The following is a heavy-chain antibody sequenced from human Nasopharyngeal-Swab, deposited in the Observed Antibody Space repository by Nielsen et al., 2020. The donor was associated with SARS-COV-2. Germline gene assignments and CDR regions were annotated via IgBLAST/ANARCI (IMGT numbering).Heavy chain of an antibody. Sequence: ASVKVSCKASGYTFTSYDINWVRQATGQGLEWMGWMNPNSGNTGYAQKFQGRVTMTRNTSISTAYMELSSLRSEDTAVYYCARRRVPAATNWFDPWGQGTLVTVSP. CDR2: MNPNSGNT. CDR1: GYTFTSYD. V-gene: IGHV1-8*01. D-gene: IGHD2-2*01. J-gene: IGHJ5*02. CDR3: ARRRVPAATNWFDP.